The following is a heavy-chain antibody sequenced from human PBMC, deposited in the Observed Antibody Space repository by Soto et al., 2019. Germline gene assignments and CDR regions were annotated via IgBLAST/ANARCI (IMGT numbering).Heavy chain of an antibody. Sequence: EVQLLASGGGLVQPGGSLRLSCAASGFTFSDYAMNWVRQAPGKGLEWVSVIGGSDGSIYYVDSVKGRFTISRDNSKNTXXLQMNSLRADDTAVYYCAKDTTTMVRGVIRRGFDHWGQGTLVTVSS. CDR1: GFTFSDYA. CDR2: IGGSDGSI. D-gene: IGHD3-10*01. CDR3: AKDTTTMVRGVIRRGFDH. J-gene: IGHJ5*02. V-gene: IGHV3-23*01.